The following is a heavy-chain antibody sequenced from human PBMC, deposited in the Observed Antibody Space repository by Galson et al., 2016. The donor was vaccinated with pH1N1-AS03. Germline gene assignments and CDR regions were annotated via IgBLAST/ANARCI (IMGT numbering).Heavy chain of an antibody. CDR3: ARAAPFDP. CDR1: GYTFSNFG. J-gene: IGHJ5*02. V-gene: IGHV1-18*04. CDR2: ISPQNGNT. D-gene: IGHD2-15*01. Sequence: SVKVSCKASGYTFSNFGMSWVRQAPGQGLEWMGWISPQNGNTQYAQRLEGRVTMTTDTSTSTAHMELWSLTYDDTAVYYCARAAPFDPCGQGTLVIVSA.